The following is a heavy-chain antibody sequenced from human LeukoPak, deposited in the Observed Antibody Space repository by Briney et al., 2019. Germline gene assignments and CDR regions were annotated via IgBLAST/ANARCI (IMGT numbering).Heavy chain of an antibody. Sequence: SETLSLTCTVSGGSISSCGYYWSWIRQHPGKGLEWIGYIYYSGSTYYNPSLKSRVTISVDTSKNQFSLKLSSVTAADTAVYYCARVVDSVPEYFDLWGRGTLVTVSS. CDR3: ARVVDSVPEYFDL. D-gene: IGHD2-15*01. CDR1: GGSISSCGYY. V-gene: IGHV4-31*03. J-gene: IGHJ2*01. CDR2: IYYSGST.